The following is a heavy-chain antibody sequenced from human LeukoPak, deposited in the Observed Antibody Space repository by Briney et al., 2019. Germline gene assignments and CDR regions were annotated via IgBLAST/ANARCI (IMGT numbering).Heavy chain of an antibody. J-gene: IGHJ5*02. CDR3: ARDPAGILWFGESNNWFDP. CDR2: ISAYNGNT. Sequence: GASVKVSCKASGYTFTSYGISWVRQAPGQGLEWMGWISAYNGNTNYAQKLQGRVTMTTDTSTSTAYMELRSLRSDDTAVYYCARDPAGILWFGESNNWFDPWGQGTLVTVSS. D-gene: IGHD3-10*01. V-gene: IGHV1-18*01. CDR1: GYTFTSYG.